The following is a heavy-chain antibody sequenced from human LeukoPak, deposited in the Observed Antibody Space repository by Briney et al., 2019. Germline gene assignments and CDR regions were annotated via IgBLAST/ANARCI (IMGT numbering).Heavy chain of an antibody. Sequence: SETLSLTCTVSGGSISSSSSYWGWIRQPPGKGLEWVGSIYYSGSTYYSPSLKSRVTISLDMSKNQFSLKLTSVTAADTAVYYCASDRSANDYGSIDYWGQGTLVTVSS. CDR2: IYYSGST. CDR3: ASDRSANDYGSIDY. CDR1: GGSISSSSSY. J-gene: IGHJ4*02. V-gene: IGHV4-39*07. D-gene: IGHD3-10*01.